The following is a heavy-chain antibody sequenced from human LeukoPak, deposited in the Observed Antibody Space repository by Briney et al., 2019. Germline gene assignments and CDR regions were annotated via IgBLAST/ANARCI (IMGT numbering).Heavy chain of an antibody. J-gene: IGHJ4*02. CDR3: ARALYNSGWNRPHDY. V-gene: IGHV1-2*02. CDR2: INPNSGGT. Sequence: ASVKVSCKASGGTFSSYAISWVRQAPGQGLEWMGWINPNSGGTNYAQKFQGRVTMTRDTSISTAYMELRRLRSDDTALYYCARALYNSGWNRPHDYWGQGTLVTVSS. D-gene: IGHD6-19*01. CDR1: GGTFSSYA.